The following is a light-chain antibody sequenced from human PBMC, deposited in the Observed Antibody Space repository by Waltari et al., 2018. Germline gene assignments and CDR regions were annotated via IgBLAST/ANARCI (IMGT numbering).Light chain of an antibody. CDR1: ASNIGGNL. J-gene: IGLJ3*02. CDR3: ASWDDSLNGHWV. V-gene: IGLV1-44*01. Sequence: QSVLTQPPSASGTPGQRVTISCSGSASNIGGNLVNWYQQLPGKAPKLLIYRSDQPPSGVPDRFSASNTGTSASLAISGLQSEDEADYFCASWDDSLNGHWVFGGGTKVTVL. CDR2: RSD.